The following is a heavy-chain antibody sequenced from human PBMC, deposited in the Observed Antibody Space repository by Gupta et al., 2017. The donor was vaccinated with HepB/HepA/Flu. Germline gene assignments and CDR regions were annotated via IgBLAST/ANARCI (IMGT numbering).Heavy chain of an antibody. V-gene: IGHV4-39*02. CDR1: GGSISTVTGDSISSNSYY. D-gene: IGHD3-10*01. J-gene: IGHJ5*02. CDR2: IYYRGST. Sequence: QLQLQESGPGLVKPSETLSLTCTVSGGSISTVTGDSISSNSYYWGWIRQPPGKGLEWIGSIYYRGSTYYNPSLKSRVTISADMSKNQFSLKLSSVTAADTAVYYCAREVRSSGSYYDWFDPWGQGTLVTVSS. CDR3: AREVRSSGSYYDWFDP.